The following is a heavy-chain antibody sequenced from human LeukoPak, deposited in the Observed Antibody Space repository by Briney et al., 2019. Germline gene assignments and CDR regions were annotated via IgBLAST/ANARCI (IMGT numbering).Heavy chain of an antibody. CDR3: VTAMTPYGMDV. CDR1: GGTFISYA. CDR2: IIPIFGTA. J-gene: IGHJ6*04. V-gene: IGHV1-69*13. Sequence: ASVKVSCKASGGTFISYAISWVRQAPGQGLEWMGGIIPIFGTANYAQKFQGRVTITADESTSTAYMELSSLRSEDTAVYYCVTAMTPYGMDVWGKGTTVTVSS. D-gene: IGHD2-2*01.